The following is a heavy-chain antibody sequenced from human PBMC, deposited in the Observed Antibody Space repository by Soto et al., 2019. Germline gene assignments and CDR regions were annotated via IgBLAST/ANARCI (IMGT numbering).Heavy chain of an antibody. CDR2: IYYSGST. CDR1: GGSISSYY. D-gene: IGHD4-17*01. CDR3: AGTNLYGEYVFRY. V-gene: IGHV4-59*08. Sequence: SETLSLTCTVSGGSISSYYWSWIRQPPGKGLEWIGYIYYSGSTNYNPSLKSRVTISVDTSKNQFSLKLSSVTAADTAVYYCAGTNLYGEYVFRYWSQGTLVAVPQ. J-gene: IGHJ4*02.